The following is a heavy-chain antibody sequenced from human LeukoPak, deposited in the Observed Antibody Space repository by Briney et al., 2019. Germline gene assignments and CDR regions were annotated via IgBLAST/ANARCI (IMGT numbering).Heavy chain of an antibody. V-gene: IGHV3-74*01. CDR2: INNDGSTT. D-gene: IGHD3-22*01. J-gene: IGHJ4*02. CDR3: AKYGYDSSGYFGY. Sequence: GGSLRLSCAASGFTFSTYWMHWVRQPPGKGLVWVSRINNDGSTTTYADSVKGRFTISRDNSKNTLYLQMNSLRAEDTAVYYCAKYGYDSSGYFGYWGQGTLVTVSS. CDR1: GFTFSTYW.